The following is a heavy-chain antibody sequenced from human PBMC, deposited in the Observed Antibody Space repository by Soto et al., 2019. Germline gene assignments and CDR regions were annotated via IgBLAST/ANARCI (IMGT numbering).Heavy chain of an antibody. CDR1: GFTFSSYA. Sequence: PGGSLRLSCAASGFTFSSYAMHWVRQAPGKGLEWVAVISYDGSNKYYADSVKGRFTISRDNSKNTLYLQMNSLRAEDTAVYYCARGGIYYDSSGYPSDDAFDIWGQGTMVTVSS. D-gene: IGHD3-22*01. V-gene: IGHV3-30-3*01. CDR2: ISYDGSNK. CDR3: ARGGIYYDSSGYPSDDAFDI. J-gene: IGHJ3*02.